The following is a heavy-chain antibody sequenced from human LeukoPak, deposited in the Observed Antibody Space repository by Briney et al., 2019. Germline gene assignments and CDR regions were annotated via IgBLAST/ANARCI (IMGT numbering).Heavy chain of an antibody. J-gene: IGHJ3*02. V-gene: IGHV4-4*02. Sequence: SETLSLTCAVSGGSISSSNWWSWVRQPPGKGLEWIGEIYHSGSTNYNPSLKSRVTISVDTSENQFSLKLSSVTAADTAVYYCARDWYYYDSSGLTRNAFVIWGQGTMVTVSS. CDR1: GGSISSSNW. CDR3: ARDWYYYDSSGLTRNAFVI. CDR2: IYHSGST. D-gene: IGHD3-22*01.